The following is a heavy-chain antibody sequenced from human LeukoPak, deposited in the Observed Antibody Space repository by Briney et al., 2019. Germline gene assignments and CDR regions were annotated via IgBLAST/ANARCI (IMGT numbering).Heavy chain of an antibody. V-gene: IGHV1-8*01. CDR1: GYTFTSYD. Sequence: GASVKFSCKASGYTFTSYDINWVRQATGQGLEWMGWMNPNSGNTGYAQKFQGRVTMTRNTSISTAYMELSSLRSEDTAVYYCARGGVYSSGWYVFDYWGQGTLVTVSS. J-gene: IGHJ4*02. CDR3: ARGGVYSSGWYVFDY. D-gene: IGHD6-19*01. CDR2: MNPNSGNT.